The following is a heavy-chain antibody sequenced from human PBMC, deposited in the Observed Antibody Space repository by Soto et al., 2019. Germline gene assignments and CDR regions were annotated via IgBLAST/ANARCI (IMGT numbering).Heavy chain of an antibody. V-gene: IGHV3-9*01. CDR2: IRWNSGSI. CDR3: AKDRITCGSGWYHD. D-gene: IGHD6-19*01. Sequence: EVQLLESGGGLVQPGRSLRLSCAASGLTFDNYAMHLVMHAPGKGLEWGSVIRWNSGSIGYADSVKGRFTISRDKATNYLYLQLNRLRAEDTALYYCAKDRITCGSGWYHDRGPGTLVTASS. CDR1: GLTFDNYA. J-gene: IGHJ4*02.